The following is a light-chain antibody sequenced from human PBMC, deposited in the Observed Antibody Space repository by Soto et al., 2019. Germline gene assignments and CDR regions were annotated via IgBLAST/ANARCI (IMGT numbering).Light chain of an antibody. V-gene: IGKV1-39*01. CDR3: QQSSRTPLN. CDR1: QGIRND. Sequence: IQMTQSPSSVSGSVGERVTVTVRASQGIRNDLGWYQQKPGKDPKLLIYAASSLQSGVPSRFSGSRSGADLRLTTTSPPPQDFATSYCQQSSRTPLNFGGGTKVDIK. CDR2: AAS. J-gene: IGKJ4*01.